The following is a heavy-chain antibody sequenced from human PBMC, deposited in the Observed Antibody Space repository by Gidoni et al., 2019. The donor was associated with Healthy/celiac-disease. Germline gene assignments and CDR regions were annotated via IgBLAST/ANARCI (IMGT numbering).Heavy chain of an antibody. J-gene: IGHJ3*02. CDR2: INPSGGST. CDR1: GYTFTSYY. CDR3: ARANWNDPPAVEKNDAFDI. D-gene: IGHD1-1*01. V-gene: IGHV1-46*03. Sequence: QVQLVQSGAEVKKPGASVKVSCKASGYTFTSYYMHWVRQAPGQGLEWMGIINPSGGSTSYAQKFQGRVTMTRDTSTSTVYMELSSLRSEDTAVYYCARANWNDPPAVEKNDAFDIWGQGTMVTVSS.